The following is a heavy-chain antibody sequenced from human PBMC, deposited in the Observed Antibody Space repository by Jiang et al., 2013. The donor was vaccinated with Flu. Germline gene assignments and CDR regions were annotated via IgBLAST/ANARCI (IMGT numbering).Heavy chain of an antibody. V-gene: IGHV5-51*03. J-gene: IGHJ6*02. D-gene: IGHD4-17*01. CDR2: IYPGDSDT. CDR1: GYSFTSYW. CDR3: ARLKTTVTTYYYYGMDV. Sequence: QLVESGAEVKKPGESLKISCKGSGYSFTSYWIGWVRQMPGKGLEWMGIIYPGDSDTRYSPSFQGQVTISADKSISTAYLQWSSLKASDTAMYYCARLKTTVTTYYYYGMDVWGQGTTVTVSS.